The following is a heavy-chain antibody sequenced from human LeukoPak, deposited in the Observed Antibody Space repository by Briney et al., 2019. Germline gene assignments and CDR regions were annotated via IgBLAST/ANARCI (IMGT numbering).Heavy chain of an antibody. J-gene: IGHJ6*02. CDR2: ISNTGST. CDR3: ARDRLPSRYNGLDV. V-gene: IGHV4-59*01. D-gene: IGHD2-2*01. Sequence: KPSETLSLTCAVYGGSISGYYWSWIRQPPGKGLEWIGFISNTGSTNYNPSLKSRVTISVDTSKNHFSLKLTSVTAADTAVYFCARDRLPSRYNGLDVWGQGTTVTVSS. CDR1: GGSISGYY.